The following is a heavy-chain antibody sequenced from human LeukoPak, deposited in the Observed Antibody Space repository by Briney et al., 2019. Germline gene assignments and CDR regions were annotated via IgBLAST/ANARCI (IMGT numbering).Heavy chain of an antibody. V-gene: IGHV3-23*01. CDR1: EFTFSSYA. J-gene: IGHJ4*02. CDR3: AKARTHDSGTGYFDY. Sequence: TGGSLRLSCAASEFTFSSYAMSWVRQAPGKGLEWVSAISGSGGSTYYADSVKGRFTISRDNSKNTLYLQMNSLRAEDTAVYYCAKARTHDSGTGYFDYWGQGTLVTVSS. D-gene: IGHD3-10*01. CDR2: ISGSGGST.